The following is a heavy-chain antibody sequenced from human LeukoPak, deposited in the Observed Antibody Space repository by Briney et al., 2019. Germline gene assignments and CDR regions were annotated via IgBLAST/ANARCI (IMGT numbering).Heavy chain of an antibody. CDR1: GFTFSSCQ. Sequence: GGSLRLSCAASGFTFSSCQMSWVRQAPGKGLECVANIKQDGSEKYYVDSVKGRFTISRDNVKNSLYLQMNSLRAEDTAVYYCASGPGWWGQGTEVTVSS. CDR3: ASGPGW. V-gene: IGHV3-7*02. J-gene: IGHJ4*02. D-gene: IGHD6-19*01. CDR2: IKQDGSEK.